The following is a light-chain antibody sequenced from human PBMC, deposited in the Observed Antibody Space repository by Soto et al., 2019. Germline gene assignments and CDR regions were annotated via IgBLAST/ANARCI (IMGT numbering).Light chain of an antibody. CDR2: EVS. CDR3: SSYTSSSTYG. J-gene: IGLJ1*01. Sequence: QSVLTQPASVSGSPGQSITISCTGTSSDVGGYNYVSWYQQHPGKAPKLMIYEVSNRPSGVSNRFYGSKSGNTASLTISGLQAEDEADYYCSSYTSSSTYGFGTGTKVTVL. CDR1: SSDVGGYNY. V-gene: IGLV2-14*01.